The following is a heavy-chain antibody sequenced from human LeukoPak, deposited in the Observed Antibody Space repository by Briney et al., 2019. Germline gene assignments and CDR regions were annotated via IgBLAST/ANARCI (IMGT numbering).Heavy chain of an antibody. CDR1: GGSISSYY. V-gene: IGHV4-59*01. D-gene: IGHD1-26*01. CDR2: IYYSGST. J-gene: IGHJ3*02. Sequence: SETLSLTCTVSGGSISSYYWSWIRQPPGKGLEWIGYIYYSGSTNYNPSLKSRVTISVDTSKNQFSLKLSSVTAADTAVYYCARWVGAGLDAFDIWGQGTMVTVSS. CDR3: ARWVGAGLDAFDI.